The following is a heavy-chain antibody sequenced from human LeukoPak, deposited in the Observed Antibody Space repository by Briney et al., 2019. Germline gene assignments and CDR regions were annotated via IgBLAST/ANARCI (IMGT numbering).Heavy chain of an antibody. Sequence: GGSLRLSCAASGFTFGDYYMSWIRQAPGKGLEWVSAISGSGGSTYYADSVKGRFTIARDNSKNTLSLQMNSLRAEDTAMYYCARVSHGMDVWGQGTTVTVSS. J-gene: IGHJ6*02. CDR2: ISGSGGST. CDR1: GFTFGDYY. CDR3: ARVSHGMDV. V-gene: IGHV3-23*01.